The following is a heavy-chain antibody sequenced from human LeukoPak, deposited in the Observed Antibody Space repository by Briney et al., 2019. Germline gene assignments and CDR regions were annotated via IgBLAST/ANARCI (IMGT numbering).Heavy chain of an antibody. CDR3: AKIWLGYCSGGSCYSSHY. J-gene: IGHJ4*02. CDR2: ISGSGGST. V-gene: IGHV3-23*01. CDR1: GFTFSSYA. Sequence: GGSLRLSCAASGFTFSSYAMSWVRQAPGKGPEWVSAISGSGGSTYYADSVKGRFTISRDNSKNTLYLQMNSLRAEDTAVYYCAKIWLGYCSGGSCYSSHYWGQGTLVTVSS. D-gene: IGHD2-15*01.